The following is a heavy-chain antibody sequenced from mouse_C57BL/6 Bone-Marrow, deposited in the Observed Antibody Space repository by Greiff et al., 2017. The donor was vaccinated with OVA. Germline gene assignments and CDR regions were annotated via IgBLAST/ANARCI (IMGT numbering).Heavy chain of an antibody. CDR2: IYPRSGNT. V-gene: IGHV1-81*01. CDR1: GYTFTSYG. J-gene: IGHJ3*01. CDR3: ARRDGYYSWFAY. Sequence: LQESGAELARPGASVKLSCKASGYTFTSYGISWVKQRTGQGLEWIGEIYPRSGNTYYNEKFKGKATLTADKSSSTAYMELRSLTSEDSAVYFCARRDGYYSWFAYWGQGTLVTVSA. D-gene: IGHD2-3*01.